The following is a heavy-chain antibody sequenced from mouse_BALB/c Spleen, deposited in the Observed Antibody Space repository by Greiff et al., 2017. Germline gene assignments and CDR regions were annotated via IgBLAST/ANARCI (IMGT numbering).Heavy chain of an antibody. CDR2: ISSGSSTI. Sequence: EVHLVESGGGLVQPGGSRKLSCAASGFTFSSFGMHWVRQAPEKGLEWVAYISSGSSTIYYADTVKGRFTISRDNPKNTLFLQMTSLRSEDTAMYYCARAIRGFAYWGQGTLVTVSA. D-gene: IGHD2-4*01. CDR3: ARAIRGFAY. CDR1: GFTFSSFG. V-gene: IGHV5-17*02. J-gene: IGHJ3*01.